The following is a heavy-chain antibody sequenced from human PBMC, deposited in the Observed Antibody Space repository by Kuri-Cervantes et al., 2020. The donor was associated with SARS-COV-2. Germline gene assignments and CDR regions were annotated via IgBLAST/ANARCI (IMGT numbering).Heavy chain of an antibody. V-gene: IGHV3-15*01. D-gene: IGHD6-19*01. CDR3: ATGSTSGWYRRDFDF. CDR2: FKSKAAGGTT. CDR1: GFTFSNAW. J-gene: IGHJ4*02. Sequence: GESLKISCAASGFTFSNAWMSWVRQAPGKGLEWVGRFKSKAAGGTTVYAAPVQGRFTISRDDSRNTPYLQMNSLKTEDTAVYYCATGSTSGWYRRDFDFWGLGTLVTVSS.